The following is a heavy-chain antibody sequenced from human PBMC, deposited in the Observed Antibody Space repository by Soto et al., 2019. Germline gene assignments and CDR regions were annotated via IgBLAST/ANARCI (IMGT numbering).Heavy chain of an antibody. Sequence: ASVKVSCTVSGYTLTEISIHWVRQAPGKGLEWMGGFDPEDGETIYAQKFQGRVTTTEDTSTDTAYMELSSLRSEDTAVYYCATDRFGASSGPFDPWGQGTLVTVSS. D-gene: IGHD6-19*01. CDR2: FDPEDGET. CDR3: ATDRFGASSGPFDP. J-gene: IGHJ5*02. V-gene: IGHV1-24*01. CDR1: GYTLTEIS.